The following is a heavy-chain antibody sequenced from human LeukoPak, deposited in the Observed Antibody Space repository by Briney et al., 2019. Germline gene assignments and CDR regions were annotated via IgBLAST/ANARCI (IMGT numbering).Heavy chain of an antibody. D-gene: IGHD3-16*01. Sequence: PGGSLRLSCAASGFTVSSNYMSWVRQAPGKGLEWVSYIGSTIYYADSVKGRFTISRDNAKNSLYLQMNSLRAEDTAVYYCARDPGLDYWGQGTLVTVSS. CDR3: ARDPGLDY. CDR2: IGSTI. V-gene: IGHV3-69-1*01. CDR1: GFTVSSNY. J-gene: IGHJ4*02.